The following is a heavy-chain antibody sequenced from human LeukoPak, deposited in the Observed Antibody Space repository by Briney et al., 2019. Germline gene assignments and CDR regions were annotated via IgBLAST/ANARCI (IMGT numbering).Heavy chain of an antibody. Sequence: AGGSLRLSCATSGLTFSRFSMRWVRQAPGKGLEWVSSIYFTGNHISYADSVKGRFTISRDNANNSVYLQMNGLRAEDTAVYYCAREFSTVGNFDYWGKGTLVTVSS. V-gene: IGHV3-21*01. CDR1: GLTFSRFS. D-gene: IGHD3-3*02. CDR2: IYFTGNHI. CDR3: AREFSTVGNFDY. J-gene: IGHJ4*02.